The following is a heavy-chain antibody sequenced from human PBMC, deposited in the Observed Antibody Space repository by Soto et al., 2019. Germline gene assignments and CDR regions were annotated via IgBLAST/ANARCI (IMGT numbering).Heavy chain of an antibody. D-gene: IGHD6-6*01. CDR3: AKWGLEYSSSRDWFDP. J-gene: IGHJ5*02. Sequence: EVQLLESGGGLVQPGGSLRLSCAASGFTFSSYAMSWVRQAPGKGLEWVSAISGSGGSTYYADSVKGRFTISRDNSKNTRYLQMNSLRAEDTAVYYCAKWGLEYSSSRDWFDPWGQGTLVTVSS. V-gene: IGHV3-23*01. CDR2: ISGSGGST. CDR1: GFTFSSYA.